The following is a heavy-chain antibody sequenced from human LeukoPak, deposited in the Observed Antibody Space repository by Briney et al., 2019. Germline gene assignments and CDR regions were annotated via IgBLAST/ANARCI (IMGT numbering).Heavy chain of an antibody. J-gene: IGHJ6*03. CDR3: VREAVRPMNYYSSCSMDV. CDR2: TRNKANSYTT. CDR1: GFTFSDHY. V-gene: IGHV3-72*01. D-gene: IGHD6-6*01. Sequence: PGGSLRLSCAASGFTFSDHYMDWVRQAPGKGLEWVGRTRNKANSYTTEYAASVKGRFTISRDDSKNSLYLQMNSLKTEDTAVYYCVREAVRPMNYYSSCSMDVWGKGPRSPSP.